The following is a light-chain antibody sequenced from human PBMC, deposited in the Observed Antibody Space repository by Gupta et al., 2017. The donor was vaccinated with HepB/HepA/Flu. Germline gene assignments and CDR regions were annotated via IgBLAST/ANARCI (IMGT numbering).Light chain of an antibody. J-gene: IGLJ2*01. CDR3: AAWDDSLSGLVL. CDR2: RNN. V-gene: IGLV1-47*01. CDR1: NSNIGTKY. Sequence: XSVLTPPTSASGTPGQRVPISCSGSNSNIGTKYVYWYQQLPGAAPKLLIFRNNQRLSGVPDRFSGSKSGTSASLAISGLRSEDEADYYCAAWDDSLSGLVLFGGGTKVTVL.